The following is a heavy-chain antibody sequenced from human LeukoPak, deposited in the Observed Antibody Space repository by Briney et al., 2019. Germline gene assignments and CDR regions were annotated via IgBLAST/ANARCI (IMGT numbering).Heavy chain of an antibody. J-gene: IGHJ4*02. Sequence: GGSLRLSCAASGFTFSSYAMSWVRQAPGKGLEWVSAISGSGGSTYYADSVKGRFTISRDNSKNTLYLQMNSLRAEDTAVYYCARADNWNYFQSHPIDYWGQGTLVTVSS. CDR1: GFTFSSYA. D-gene: IGHD1-7*01. V-gene: IGHV3-23*01. CDR3: ARADNWNYFQSHPIDY. CDR2: ISGSGGST.